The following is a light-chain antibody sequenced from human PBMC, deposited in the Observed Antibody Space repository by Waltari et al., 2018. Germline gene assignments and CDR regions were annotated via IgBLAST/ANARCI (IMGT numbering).Light chain of an antibody. CDR1: QTIGKY. V-gene: IGKV1-39*01. CDR2: AAS. J-gene: IGKJ1*01. Sequence: DVHLTQSPSSLSASVGDRVNITCRATQTIGKYLNWYQQKPGRAPKLLIYAASLLPTGVPSRFSGSGSGTDFSLTINTLQREDFATYYCQQSRGLSWTFGQGTKVEVK. CDR3: QQSRGLSWT.